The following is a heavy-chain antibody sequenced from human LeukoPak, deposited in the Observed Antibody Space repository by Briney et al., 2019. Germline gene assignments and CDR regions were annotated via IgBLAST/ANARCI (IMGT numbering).Heavy chain of an antibody. CDR3: ARDRGAAASGWFDP. D-gene: IGHD6-13*01. V-gene: IGHV4-30-2*01. CDR2: IYHSGST. CDR1: GGSISSGGYS. Sequence: SQTLSLTCAVSGGSISSGGYSWSWIRQPPGKGLEWIGYIYHSGSTYYNPSLKSRVTISVDRSKNQFSLKLSSVTAADTAVYYCARDRGAAASGWFDPRGQGTLVTVSS. J-gene: IGHJ5*02.